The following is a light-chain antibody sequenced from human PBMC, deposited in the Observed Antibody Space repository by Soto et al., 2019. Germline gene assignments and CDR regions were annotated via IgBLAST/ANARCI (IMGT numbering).Light chain of an antibody. V-gene: IGKV1-9*01. CDR2: AAS. Sequence: DIQLTQSPSFLSASVGDRVTITCRASQGISSYLAWYQQKPGKAPKLLIYAASTLQSGVPSRFSGSGSGTEFTLTISSLQPEDFPTYYCQQLNSYSLTFGGGTKVEIK. CDR1: QGISSY. CDR3: QQLNSYSLT. J-gene: IGKJ4*01.